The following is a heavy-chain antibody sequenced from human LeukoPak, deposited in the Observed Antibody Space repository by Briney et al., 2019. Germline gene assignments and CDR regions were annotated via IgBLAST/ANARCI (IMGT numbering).Heavy chain of an antibody. CDR3: ARIWSYYYMDV. CDR1: GFTFSSYS. Sequence: GGSLRLSCAASGFTFSSYSMNWVRQAPGKGLEWVSSISSSGSYIYYADSVKGRFTISRDNAKNSLYLQMNSLRAEDTAVYYCARIWSYYYMDVWGKGTTVTVSS. CDR2: ISSSGSYI. D-gene: IGHD2-8*02. J-gene: IGHJ6*03. V-gene: IGHV3-21*01.